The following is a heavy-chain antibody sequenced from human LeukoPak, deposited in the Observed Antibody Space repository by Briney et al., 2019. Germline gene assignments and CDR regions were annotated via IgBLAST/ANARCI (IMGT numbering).Heavy chain of an antibody. J-gene: IGHJ5*02. V-gene: IGHV1-2*02. CDR1: GYTFTGYC. CDR3: ARDEFWSVPNWFDP. Sequence: ASVKVSCKASGYTFTGYCMHWVRQAPGQGLEWMGWINPNSGGTNYAQKFQGRVTMTRDTSISTAYMELSRLRSDDTAVYYCARDEFWSVPNWFDPWGQGTLVTVSS. D-gene: IGHD3-3*01. CDR2: INPNSGGT.